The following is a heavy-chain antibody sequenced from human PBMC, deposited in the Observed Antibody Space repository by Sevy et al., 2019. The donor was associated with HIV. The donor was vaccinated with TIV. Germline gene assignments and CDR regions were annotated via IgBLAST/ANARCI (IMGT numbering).Heavy chain of an antibody. CDR2: IVVGSGNT. CDR3: AADVARPLVGATTKAYYYYGMDV. D-gene: IGHD1-26*01. Sequence: ASVKVSCKASGFTFTSSAVQWVRQARGQRLAWIGWIVVGSGNTNYAQKFQERVTITRDMSTSTAYMELSSLRSEDTAVYYCAADVARPLVGATTKAYYYYGMDVWGQGTTVTVSS. CDR1: GFTFTSSA. J-gene: IGHJ6*02. V-gene: IGHV1-58*01.